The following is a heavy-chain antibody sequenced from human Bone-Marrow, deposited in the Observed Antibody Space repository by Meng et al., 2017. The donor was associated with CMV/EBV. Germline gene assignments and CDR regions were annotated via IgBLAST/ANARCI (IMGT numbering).Heavy chain of an antibody. Sequence: GGSLRLSCAASGFTVSSNYMSWVRQAPGKGLEWVGFIRSKAYGGTTEYAASVKGRFTISRDDSKSIAYLQMNSLKTEDTAVYYCTRDNIVVVPAVLLSYYYGMDVWGQGTTVTVSS. CDR1: GFTVSSNY. J-gene: IGHJ6*02. CDR3: TRDNIVVVPAVLLSYYYGMDV. CDR2: IRSKAYGGTT. D-gene: IGHD2-2*01. V-gene: IGHV3-49*04.